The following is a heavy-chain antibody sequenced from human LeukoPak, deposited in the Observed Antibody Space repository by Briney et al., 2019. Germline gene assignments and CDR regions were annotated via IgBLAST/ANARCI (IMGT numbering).Heavy chain of an antibody. CDR1: DASISGYY. Sequence: SESLSLTCTVSDASISGYYWSWIRQPPGKGLEWIGSIHFSGSTNYNPSLRSRVTISVDTSKNQLSLKLSSVTAADTAVYYCARDLGGIYFDYWGQGTLVTVSS. CDR2: IHFSGST. D-gene: IGHD1-26*01. V-gene: IGHV4-59*01. CDR3: ARDLGGIYFDY. J-gene: IGHJ4*02.